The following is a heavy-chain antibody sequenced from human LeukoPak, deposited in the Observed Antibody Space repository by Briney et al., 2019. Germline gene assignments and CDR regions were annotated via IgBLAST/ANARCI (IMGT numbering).Heavy chain of an antibody. Sequence: GGSLRLSCAASGFTLNSHWMSWVRQAPGKGLEWVANIKEDRRDTYYVDSVKGRFTISRDNAKNSLNLQMNSLRAEDTAMYYCATSAGYWGQGTLVTVSS. J-gene: IGHJ4*02. CDR3: ATSAGY. V-gene: IGHV3-7*03. CDR2: IKEDRRDT. CDR1: GFTLNSHW.